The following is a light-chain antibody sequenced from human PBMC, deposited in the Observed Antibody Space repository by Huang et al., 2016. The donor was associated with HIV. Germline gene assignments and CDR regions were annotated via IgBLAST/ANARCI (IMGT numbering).Light chain of an antibody. J-gene: IGKJ5*01. Sequence: DIVLTQSPGTLSSSPGETATLSCRASQSVKSGALAWFQQKPGQAPMLLIYGPSTRATDIPDRFSGSRSGTDFTLTISRLEPEDFGVYYCHQYGSSLFTFGQGTRLEIK. CDR2: GPS. V-gene: IGKV3-20*01. CDR1: QSVKSGA. CDR3: HQYGSSLFT.